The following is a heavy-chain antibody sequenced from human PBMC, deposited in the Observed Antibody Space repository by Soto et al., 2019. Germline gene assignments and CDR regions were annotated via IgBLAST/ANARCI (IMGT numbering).Heavy chain of an antibody. CDR1: GGTFSNYA. CDR3: ARVEAGAYYQDYYGMDA. CDR2: IIPMLGTP. V-gene: IGHV1-69*11. Sequence: QVQLVQSGAEVKKPGSSVKVSCKASGGTFSNYAISWVRQAPGQGLEGMGGIIPMLGTPNYAQKFQGRVTITADESTNTVYMDLSSLRSEDTAVYYCARVEAGAYYQDYYGMDAWGQGTTVTVSS. J-gene: IGHJ6*02. D-gene: IGHD2-2*01.